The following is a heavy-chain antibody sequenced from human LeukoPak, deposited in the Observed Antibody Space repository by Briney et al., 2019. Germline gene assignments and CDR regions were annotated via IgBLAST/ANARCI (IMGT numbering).Heavy chain of an antibody. J-gene: IGHJ3*02. CDR1: GYSFTSYW. V-gene: IGHV5-51*01. CDR2: IYPGDSDT. Sequence: GESLKISCKGSGYSFTSYWIGWVRQMPGKGLEWMGIIYPGDSDTRYSPSFQGQVTISADKSISTAYLQWSSLKASDTAMYYCAGQVRQLVRWRDAFDIWGQGTMVTVSS. D-gene: IGHD6-6*01. CDR3: AGQVRQLVRWRDAFDI.